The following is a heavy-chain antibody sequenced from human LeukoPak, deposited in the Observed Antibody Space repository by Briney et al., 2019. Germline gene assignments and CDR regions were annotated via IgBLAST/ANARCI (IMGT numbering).Heavy chain of an antibody. Sequence: SETMSLTCTVSGGSISSSSYYWGWIRQPPGKGLEWIGYIYYSGSTYYNPSLKSRVTISVDTSKNQFSLKLSSVTAADTAVYYCAREEVGATKDWGQGTLVTVSS. CDR1: GGSISSSSYY. J-gene: IGHJ4*02. CDR2: IYYSGST. V-gene: IGHV4-30-4*08. D-gene: IGHD1-26*01. CDR3: AREEVGATKD.